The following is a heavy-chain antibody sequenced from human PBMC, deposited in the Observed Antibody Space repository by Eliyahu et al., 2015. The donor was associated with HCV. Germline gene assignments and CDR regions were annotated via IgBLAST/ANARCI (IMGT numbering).Heavy chain of an antibody. J-gene: IGHJ6*03. CDR3: TTGAPGGFDYYLDV. Sequence: EVQLVESGGGLVKPGGSLRLXWXASXFTFSXAWXSWXRQXPGKGLEWIGRIKSKTDGGTTDYAAPVKGRFTISRDDSKSTLYLQMNSLKTEHTAVYYCTTGAPGGFDYYLDVWGQGTTVTVSS. V-gene: IGHV3-15*01. CDR2: IKSKTDGGTT. D-gene: IGHD3-10*01. CDR1: XFTFSXAW.